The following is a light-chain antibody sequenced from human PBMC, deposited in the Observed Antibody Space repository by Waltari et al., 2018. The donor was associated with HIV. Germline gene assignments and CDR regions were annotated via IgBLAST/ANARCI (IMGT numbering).Light chain of an antibody. CDR2: YDS. CDR1: NIGSKS. J-gene: IGLJ1*01. Sequence: SYVLAQPPSVSVAPGKTARITCGGNNIGSKSVHWYQQKPGQAPVVVIYYDSDRPSVVPGRFSGSNCGNTATLTMSRVEAGDEADYYCQVWESSSDAYVFGTGTKVTVL. V-gene: IGLV3-21*01. CDR3: QVWESSSDAYV.